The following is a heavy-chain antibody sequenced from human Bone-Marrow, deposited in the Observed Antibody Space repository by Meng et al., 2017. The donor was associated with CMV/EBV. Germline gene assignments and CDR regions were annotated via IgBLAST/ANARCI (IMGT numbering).Heavy chain of an antibody. V-gene: IGHV3-30*02. Sequence: GESLKISRAASGFTFSSYGMHWVRQAPGKGLEWVAFIRYDGSNKYYADSVKGRFTISRDNSKNTLYLQMNSLRAEYTAVYYCAKDRGGSGWYVDAFDIWGQGTMVTVSS. CDR1: GFTFSSYG. D-gene: IGHD6-19*01. CDR2: IRYDGSNK. CDR3: AKDRGGSGWYVDAFDI. J-gene: IGHJ3*02.